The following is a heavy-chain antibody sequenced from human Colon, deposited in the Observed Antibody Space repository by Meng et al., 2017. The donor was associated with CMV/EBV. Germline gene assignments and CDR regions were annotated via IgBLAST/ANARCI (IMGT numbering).Heavy chain of an antibody. Sequence: GESLKISCAASGFTFSSHSMNWVRQAPGKGLEWVSYISSSSSTIYYADSVKGRFTISRDNAKNSLYLQMNSLRGEDTAVYYCARDGYSTDFSGMDVWGQGTTVTVSS. CDR3: ARDGYSTDFSGMDV. D-gene: IGHD5-12*01. CDR2: ISSSSSTI. V-gene: IGHV3-48*04. CDR1: GFTFSSHS. J-gene: IGHJ6*02.